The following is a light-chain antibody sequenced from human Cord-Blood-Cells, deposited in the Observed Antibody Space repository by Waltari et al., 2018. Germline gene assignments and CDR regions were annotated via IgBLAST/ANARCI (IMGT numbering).Light chain of an antibody. CDR3: CSYAGSYTYV. Sequence: QSALTQPRSVSGSPGQSATISCTGTSSDVGGYNFASWYQQHPGKAPKLMIYDVRKRPSGVPDRFSGSKSGNTASLTISGLQAEDEADYYCCSYAGSYTYVFGTGTKVTVL. V-gene: IGLV2-11*01. CDR1: SSDVGGYNF. J-gene: IGLJ1*01. CDR2: DVR.